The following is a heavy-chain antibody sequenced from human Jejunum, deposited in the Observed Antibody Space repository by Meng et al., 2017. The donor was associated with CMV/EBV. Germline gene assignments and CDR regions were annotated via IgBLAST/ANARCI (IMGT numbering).Heavy chain of an antibody. D-gene: IGHD3-10*01. Sequence: EVQLLESGGGVVQRGGSLSLSCAASGFTFSSSAMCWVRQAPGKGLEWVSTINADNRNTYYADSVKGRFTISRDDSKNTLYLQMNSLRAEDTAVYYCGRYYFGSGSYRYYDYWSQGTLVTVSS. V-gene: IGHV3-23*01. CDR3: GRYYFGSGSYRYYDY. CDR2: INADNRNT. J-gene: IGHJ4*02. CDR1: GFTFSSSA.